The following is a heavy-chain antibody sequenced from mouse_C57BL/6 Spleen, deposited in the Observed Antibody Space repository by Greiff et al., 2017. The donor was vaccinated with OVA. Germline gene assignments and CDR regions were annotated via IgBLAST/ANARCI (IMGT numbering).Heavy chain of an antibody. CDR3: ARGVGPFDY. J-gene: IGHJ2*01. CDR2: IYPGDGDT. D-gene: IGHD4-1*01. V-gene: IGHV1-82*01. CDR1: GYAFSSSW. Sequence: VQLQQSGPELVKPGASVKISCKASGYAFSSSWMNWVKQRPGKGLEWIGRIYPGDGDTNYNGKFKGKATLTADKSSSTAYMQLSSLTSEDSAVYFCARGVGPFDYWGQGTTLTVSS.